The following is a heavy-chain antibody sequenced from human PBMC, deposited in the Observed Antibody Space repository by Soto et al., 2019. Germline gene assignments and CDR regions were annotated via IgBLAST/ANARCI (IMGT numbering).Heavy chain of an antibody. CDR3: ARERASGWYYFDY. CDR2: IYYSGST. J-gene: IGHJ4*02. V-gene: IGHV4-59*01. Sequence: SETLSLTCTVSGGSISSYYWSWIRQPPGKGLEWIGYIYYSGSTNYNPSLKSRVTISVDTSKNQFSLKLSSVTAADTAVYYCARERASGWYYFDYWGQGTLVTVSS. CDR1: GGSISSYY. D-gene: IGHD6-19*01.